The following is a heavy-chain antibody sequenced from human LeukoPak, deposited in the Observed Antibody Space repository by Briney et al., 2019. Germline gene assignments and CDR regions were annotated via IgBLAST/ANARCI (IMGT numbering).Heavy chain of an antibody. V-gene: IGHV4-39*07. J-gene: IGHJ4*02. CDR2: IYYSGST. D-gene: IGHD3-10*01. Sequence: PSETLSLTCIVSGGSISSSGYYWGWIRQPPGKGLEWIGSIYYSGSTYYNPSLKSRVTMSIDTSKNQFSLKLSSVTAADTAVYYCARDYGSGSYNSPFDFWGQGTLVTVSS. CDR1: GGSISSSGYY. CDR3: ARDYGSGSYNSPFDF.